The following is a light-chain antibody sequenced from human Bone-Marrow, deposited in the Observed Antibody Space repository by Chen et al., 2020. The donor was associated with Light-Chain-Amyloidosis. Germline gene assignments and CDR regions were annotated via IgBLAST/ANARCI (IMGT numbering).Light chain of an antibody. CDR1: PSNIGSNY. J-gene: IGLJ3*02. Sequence: QSVLTQPPSVSGTPGEKVTISCSGNPSNIGSNYVFWYQQINGTAPKLHIYKTNLRPSGVPGRFSGVQAGTAAPLAMGGRRSEDEAAYYCATWDGRRRGPLFGGGTKLTVL. V-gene: IGLV1-47*01. CDR2: KTN. CDR3: ATWDGRRRGPL.